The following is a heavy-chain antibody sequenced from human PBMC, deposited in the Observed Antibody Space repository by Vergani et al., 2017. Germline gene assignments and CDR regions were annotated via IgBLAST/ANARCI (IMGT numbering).Heavy chain of an antibody. CDR3: TTAWGLYYLHGEYFQY. J-gene: IGHJ1*01. V-gene: IGHV3-23*01. D-gene: IGHD3-10*01. CDR1: GFTFDTYT. CDR2: ISSGGGDI. Sequence: EVQLLESGGSLKQPGGSRRLSCAGAGFTFDTYTMDYVRQAPGKGLEWVATISSGGGDIFYADSVKGRFTISRDNSKNTLFLQMNSLKDEDTAVYYCTTAWGLYYLHGEYFQYWGRGTLVAVSS.